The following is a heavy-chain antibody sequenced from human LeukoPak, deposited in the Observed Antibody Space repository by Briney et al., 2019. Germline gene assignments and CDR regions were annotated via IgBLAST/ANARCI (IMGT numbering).Heavy chain of an antibody. CDR3: ARVKTMIIVVSLFDY. Sequence: GASVKVSCKASGYTFTGYYMHWVRQAPGQGLEWMGWINPNSGGTNYAKQFQGRLTMTRDTSISTAYMELSRLRSDDTAVYYCARVKTMIIVVSLFDYWGQGTLVTVSS. D-gene: IGHD3-22*01. V-gene: IGHV1-2*02. CDR2: INPNSGGT. CDR1: GYTFTGYY. J-gene: IGHJ4*02.